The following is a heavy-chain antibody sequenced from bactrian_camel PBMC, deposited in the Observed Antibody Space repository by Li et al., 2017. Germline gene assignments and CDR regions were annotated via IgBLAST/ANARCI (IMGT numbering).Heavy chain of an antibody. CDR2: IYPAGGHT. D-gene: IGHD7*01. Sequence: HVQLVESGGGSVQAGGSLKLSCVVPEYSWQCMGWFRQAPGEERQNVAVIYPAGGHTYYIDSVKGRFTISRDSAKDTLYLQMDALKSEDTAMYYCAADRRWLVACDIETDFRYRGQGTQVTVS. V-gene: IGHV3S54*01. CDR1: EYSWQC. J-gene: IGHJ6*01. CDR3: AADRRWLVACDIETDFRY.